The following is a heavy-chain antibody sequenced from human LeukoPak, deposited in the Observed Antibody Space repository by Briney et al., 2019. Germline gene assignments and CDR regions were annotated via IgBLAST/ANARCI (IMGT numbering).Heavy chain of an antibody. CDR1: GGSISRYY. J-gene: IGHJ5*02. D-gene: IGHD6-19*01. CDR3: ARRGYSSGWYGLYNWFDP. CDR2: IYYSGST. V-gene: IGHV4-59*12. Sequence: SETLSLTCTVSGGSISRYYWSWIRQPPGKGLEWIGYIYYSGSTNYNPSLKSRVTISVDTSKNQFSLKLSSVTAADTAVYYCARRGYSSGWYGLYNWFDPWGQGTLVTVSS.